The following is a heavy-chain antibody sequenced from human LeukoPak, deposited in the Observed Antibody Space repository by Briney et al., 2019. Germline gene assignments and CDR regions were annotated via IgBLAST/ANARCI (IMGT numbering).Heavy chain of an antibody. V-gene: IGHV3-43*02. Sequence: GGSLRLSCAASGFTFDDYAMHWVRQAPGKGLEWVSLISGDGGSTYYADSVKGRFTISRDNSKNSLYLQMNSLRTEDTALYYCAKDMKMPHHDPWDYYGMDVWGQGTTVTVSS. D-gene: IGHD1-14*01. CDR3: AKDMKMPHHDPWDYYGMDV. J-gene: IGHJ6*02. CDR2: ISGDGGST. CDR1: GFTFDDYA.